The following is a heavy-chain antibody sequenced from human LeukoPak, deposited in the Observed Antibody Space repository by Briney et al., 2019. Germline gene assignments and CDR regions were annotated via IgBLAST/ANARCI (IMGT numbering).Heavy chain of an antibody. CDR2: IAGGDDT. J-gene: IGHJ4*02. D-gene: IGHD5-24*01. CDR3: AKDYVSGDGYWDFDY. CDR1: GFIFSPYA. Sequence: GGSLRLSCAASGFIFSPYAMRWVRAAPGKGLEWVAVIAGGDDTFYAHSVQGGFTISRDNSKNTVYLQMNSLRAEDTAVYYCAKDYVSGDGYWDFDYWGQGTLVTVSS. V-gene: IGHV3-23*01.